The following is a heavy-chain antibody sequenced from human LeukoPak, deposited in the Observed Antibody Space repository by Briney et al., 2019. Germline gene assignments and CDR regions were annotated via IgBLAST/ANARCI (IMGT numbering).Heavy chain of an antibody. D-gene: IGHD2-15*01. Sequence: PSETLSLTCTVSGGSISSSSYYWGWLRQPPGKGLEWIGSIYYSGGTYYNPSLKSRVTISVDTSKNQFSLKLSSVTAADTAVYYCARTRQYCSGGSCYGYNWFDPWGQGTLVTVSS. CDR1: GGSISSSSYY. J-gene: IGHJ5*02. V-gene: IGHV4-39*07. CDR2: IYYSGGT. CDR3: ARTRQYCSGGSCYGYNWFDP.